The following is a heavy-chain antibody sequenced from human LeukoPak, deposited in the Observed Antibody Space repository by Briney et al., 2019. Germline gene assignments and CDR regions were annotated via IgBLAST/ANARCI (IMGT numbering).Heavy chain of an antibody. D-gene: IGHD5-18*01. V-gene: IGHV1-2*02. J-gene: IGHJ5*02. CDR2: INPNSGGT. CDR1: GYTFTSYG. CDR3: ARDTAMVTYWFDP. Sequence: GASVTVSCKASGYTFTSYGISWVRQAPGQGLEWMGWINPNSGGTNYAQKFQGRVTMTRDTSISTAYMELSRLRSDDTAVYYCARDTAMVTYWFDPWGQGTLVTVSS.